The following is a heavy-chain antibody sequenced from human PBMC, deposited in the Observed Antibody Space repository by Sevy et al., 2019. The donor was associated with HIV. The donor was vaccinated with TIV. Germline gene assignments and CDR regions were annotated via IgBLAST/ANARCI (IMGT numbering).Heavy chain of an antibody. J-gene: IGHJ4*02. CDR2: ISSGSSYI. CDR3: ARGDYYGSLYYFDY. D-gene: IGHD3-10*01. Sequence: GGTLRLSCAASGFTFSNYFIKWVRQAPGKGLEWVSSISSGSSYIFYADSVKGRFTISRDNAKNSLYLHMNSLRAEDTAVYYCARGDYYGSLYYFDYWGPGTLVTVSS. V-gene: IGHV3-21*01. CDR1: GFTFSNYF.